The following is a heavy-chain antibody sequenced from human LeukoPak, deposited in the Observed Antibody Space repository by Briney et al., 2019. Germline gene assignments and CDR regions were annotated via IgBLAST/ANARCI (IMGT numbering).Heavy chain of an antibody. V-gene: IGHV4-61*01. Sequence: SETLSLTCTVSGGSVSSGSYYWSWIRQPPGKGLEWIGYIYYSGSTNYNPSLKSRVTISVDTSKNQFSLKLSSVTAADTAVYYCARSKNRILAAHPWGQGTLVTVSS. J-gene: IGHJ5*02. D-gene: IGHD6-13*01. CDR2: IYYSGST. CDR3: ARSKNRILAAHP. CDR1: GGSVSSGSYY.